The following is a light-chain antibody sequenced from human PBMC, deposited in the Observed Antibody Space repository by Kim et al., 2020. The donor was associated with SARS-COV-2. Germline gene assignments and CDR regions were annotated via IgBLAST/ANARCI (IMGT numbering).Light chain of an antibody. CDR1: SGSIVSDF. CDR3: QSYDDNIWV. CDR2: EDH. V-gene: IGLV6-57*01. J-gene: IGLJ3*02. Sequence: GKTVIISCTRSSGSIVSDFVQWFQQRPGSSPTTLIYEDHKRPSGVPDRFSGSVDSSSNSASLTISGLRTDDEADYYCQSYDDNIWVFGGGTQLTVL.